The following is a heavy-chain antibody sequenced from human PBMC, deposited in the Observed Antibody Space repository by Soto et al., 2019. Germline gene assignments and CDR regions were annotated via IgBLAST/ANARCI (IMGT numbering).Heavy chain of an antibody. CDR1: GITFGSRA. Sequence: EVQLLESGGDLVQPGGSLRLSCVASGITFGSRAMSWVRQAPGEGLEWVSSISGSGGGTDYADSVKSRFTISRENSKNTLYLQMNSLRADDTAVYYCAKGDRFGNIAAAGMGDYWGQGTLVTVSS. J-gene: IGHJ4*02. V-gene: IGHV3-23*01. CDR2: ISGSGGGT. D-gene: IGHD6-13*01. CDR3: AKGDRFGNIAAAGMGDY.